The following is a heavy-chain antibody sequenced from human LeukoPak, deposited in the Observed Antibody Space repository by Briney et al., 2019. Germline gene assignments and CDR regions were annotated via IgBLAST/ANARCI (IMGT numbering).Heavy chain of an antibody. D-gene: IGHD6-19*01. CDR1: GGSISSYY. CDR3: ARLRPVAGYDAFDI. V-gene: IGHV4-59*08. Sequence: SETLSLTCSVSGGSISSYYWSWIRQPPGKGLEWIGYIYYSGSTNYNPSLKSRVTMSVDTSRNQFSLKLTSVTAADTAVYYCARLRPVAGYDAFDIWGHGTMVTVSS. J-gene: IGHJ3*02. CDR2: IYYSGST.